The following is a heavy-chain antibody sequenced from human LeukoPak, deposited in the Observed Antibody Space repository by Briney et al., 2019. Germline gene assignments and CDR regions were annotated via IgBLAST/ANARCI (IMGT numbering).Heavy chain of an antibody. CDR1: GFTFSNNW. Sequence: GGSLRLSCVASGFTFSNNWMAWVRQPPGKGPELVAHINHDGIHTGYVDSVKGRFTISGENSKNSLYLKLNSMRAEDTAMYYCAKYLSRAFDYWGQGSLITVSS. D-gene: IGHD2/OR15-2a*01. J-gene: IGHJ4*02. V-gene: IGHV3-7*01. CDR3: AKYLSRAFDY. CDR2: INHDGIHT.